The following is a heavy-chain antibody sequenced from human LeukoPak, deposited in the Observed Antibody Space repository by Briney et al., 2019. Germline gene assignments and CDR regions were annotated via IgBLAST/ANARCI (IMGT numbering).Heavy chain of an antibody. CDR1: GFSLSTSGMC. D-gene: IGHD6-13*01. V-gene: IGHV2-70*11. J-gene: IGHJ4*02. CDR2: IDWDDDK. CDR3: ARNTQDSSSWYPFDY. Sequence: SGPTLVNPTQTLTLTCTFSGFSLSTSGMCVSWIRQPPGKALEWLARIDWDDDKYYSTSLKTRLTISKDTSKNQVVLTMTNMDPVDTATYYCARNTQDSSSWYPFDYWGQGTLVTVSS.